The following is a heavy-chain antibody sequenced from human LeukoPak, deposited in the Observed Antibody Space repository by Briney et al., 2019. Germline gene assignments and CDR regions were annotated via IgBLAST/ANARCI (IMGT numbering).Heavy chain of an antibody. D-gene: IGHD3-10*01. CDR3: ARGIMVRGVIYDY. CDR1: GGSFSGYY. Sequence: SETLSLTCAVYGGSFSGYYWSWIRQPPGKGLEWIGYIYYSGSTNYNPSLKSRVTISVDTSKNQFSLKLSSVTAADTAVYYCARGIMVRGVIYDYWGQGTLVTVSS. V-gene: IGHV4-59*01. CDR2: IYYSGST. J-gene: IGHJ4*02.